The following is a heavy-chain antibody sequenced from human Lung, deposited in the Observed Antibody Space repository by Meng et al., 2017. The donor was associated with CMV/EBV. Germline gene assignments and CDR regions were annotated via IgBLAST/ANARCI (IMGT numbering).Heavy chain of an antibody. CDR3: ARGFHGTVDY. CDR1: GYSINSGYY. J-gene: IGHJ4*02. Sequence: SXTLSLTCTVSGYSINSGYYWGWIRQPPGKGLEWIGSVYKSGTTYYKPSLKSRVTISLETSKNQFSLKLSSVTAADTAVYYCARGFHGTVDYWGQGTLVTVPQ. CDR2: VYKSGTT. V-gene: IGHV4-38-2*02.